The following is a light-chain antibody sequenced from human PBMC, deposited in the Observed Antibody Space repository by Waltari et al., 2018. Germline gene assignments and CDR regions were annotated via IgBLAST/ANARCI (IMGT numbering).Light chain of an antibody. V-gene: IGKV1-5*01. CDR2: DAS. CDR1: QSIGRR. Sequence: DIQMTQSPSTLSASVGDRVTITCRASQSIGRRMAWYQQRPGKAPEILIYDASRLQSGVPSRFSGSGSGPEFTLIISSLQPDDFATYYCQQSYSSPYTFGQGTRLEI. J-gene: IGKJ2*01. CDR3: QQSYSSPYT.